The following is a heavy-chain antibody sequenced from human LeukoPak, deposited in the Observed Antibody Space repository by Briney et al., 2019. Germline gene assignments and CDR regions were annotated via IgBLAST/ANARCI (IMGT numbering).Heavy chain of an antibody. CDR1: GGSISSSNW. Sequence: SETLSLTCAVSGGSISSSNWWRWVRQPPGKGLEWIGEIYHSGSTNYNPSLKSRVTISVDKSKNQFSLKLSSVTAADTAVYYCAREESYGQSLYFDYWGQGTLVTVSS. J-gene: IGHJ4*02. CDR3: AREESYGQSLYFDY. CDR2: IYHSGST. D-gene: IGHD5-18*01. V-gene: IGHV4-4*02.